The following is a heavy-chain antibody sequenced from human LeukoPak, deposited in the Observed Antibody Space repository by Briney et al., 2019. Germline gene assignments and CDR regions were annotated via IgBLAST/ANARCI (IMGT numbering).Heavy chain of an antibody. CDR1: GGSISSSNW. CDR2: IYHSGST. D-gene: IGHD2-2*01. V-gene: IGHV4-4*02. J-gene: IGHJ5*02. Sequence: SGTLSLTCAVSGGSISSSNWWSWVRQPPGKGLEWIGEIYHSGSTNYNPSLKSRVTISVDKSKNQFSLKLSSVTAADTAVYYCASARGYCSSTSCYNWFDPWGQGTLVTVSS. CDR3: ASARGYCSSTSCYNWFDP.